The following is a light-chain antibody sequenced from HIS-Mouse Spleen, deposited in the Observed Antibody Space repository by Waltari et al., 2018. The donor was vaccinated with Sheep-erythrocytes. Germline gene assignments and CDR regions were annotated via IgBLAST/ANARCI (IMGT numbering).Light chain of an antibody. V-gene: IGKV1-8*01. J-gene: IGKJ2*01. CDR1: QGISSY. CDR3: QQYYSYPYT. CDR2: AAS. Sequence: AIRMTQSPSSLSASTGDRVTITCRASQGISSYLAWYQQKPGKAPKLLIYAASTLQSGVPSGFRGSGSGTDFTLTISCLQSEDFATYYCQQYYSYPYTFGQGTKLEIK.